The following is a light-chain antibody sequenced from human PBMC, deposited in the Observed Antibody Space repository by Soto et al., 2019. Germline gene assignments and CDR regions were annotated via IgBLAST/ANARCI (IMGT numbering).Light chain of an antibody. J-gene: IGKJ5*01. CDR1: QSVRRY. CDR3: QQRNNWPPIT. V-gene: IGKV3-11*01. Sequence: EIVLTQSPATLSLSPGERATRSCRASQSVRRYLAWYQQKRGQAPRLLLYDASTRATAIPARFSGSGSETDFTRTITSLEPEDFAVYYCQQRNNWPPITFGQGTRLEI. CDR2: DAS.